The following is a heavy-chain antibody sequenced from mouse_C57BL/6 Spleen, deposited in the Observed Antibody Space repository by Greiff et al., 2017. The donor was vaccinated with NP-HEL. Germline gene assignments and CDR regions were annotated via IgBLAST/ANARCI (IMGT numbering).Heavy chain of an antibody. CDR3: ARKDWYFDV. CDR1: GFTFSSYA. V-gene: IGHV5-4*01. J-gene: IGHJ1*03. Sequence: EVQLVESGGGLVKPGGSLKLSCAASGFTFSSYAMSWVRQTPEKRLEWVATISDGGSYTYYPDNVKGRFTISRDNAKNNLYLQMSHLKSEDTAMYYCARKDWYFDVWGTGTTVTVSS. CDR2: ISDGGSYT.